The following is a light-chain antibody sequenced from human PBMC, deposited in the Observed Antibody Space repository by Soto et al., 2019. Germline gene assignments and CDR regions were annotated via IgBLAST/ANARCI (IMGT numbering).Light chain of an antibody. J-gene: IGKJ5*01. Sequence: DIQLPQSPSFLSASVGDIVTITCSASQGIDTYLAWYQQKPGKAPKLLIYATSILQSAVPSRFSVSGSVTEFTLAISSLQPEDVATYECEQLNSYSFIFGQGTRVEIK. CDR1: QGIDTY. V-gene: IGKV1-9*01. CDR3: EQLNSYSFI. CDR2: ATS.